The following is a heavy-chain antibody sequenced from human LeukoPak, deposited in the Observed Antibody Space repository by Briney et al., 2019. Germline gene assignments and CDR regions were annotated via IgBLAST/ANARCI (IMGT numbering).Heavy chain of an antibody. CDR2: IYYSGST. CDR1: GGSISSSNW. V-gene: IGHV4-4*02. J-gene: IGHJ4*02. CDR3: AREIYGSGSYTIDY. D-gene: IGHD3-10*01. Sequence: SETLSLTCAVSGGSISSSNWWIWVRQPPGKGLEWIGEIYYSGSTNYNPSLKSRVTISVDKSKNQFSLKLSSVTAADTAVYYCAREIYGSGSYTIDYWGQGTLVTVSS.